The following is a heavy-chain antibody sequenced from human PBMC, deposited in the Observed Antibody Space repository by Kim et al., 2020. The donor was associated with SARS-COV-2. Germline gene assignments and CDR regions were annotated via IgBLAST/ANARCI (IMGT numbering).Heavy chain of an antibody. D-gene: IGHD2-21*02. CDR2: ISRDGNNI. CDR3: AKGVWTGGAACAWDCDLDD. V-gene: IGHV3-30*18. J-gene: IGHJ4*02. CDR1: GFTFSTYA. Sequence: GGSLRLSCAASGFTFSTYAMHWVRQAPGKGPEWVAVISRDGNNIYYADSVKGRFTISRDNSKNTLFLEMASLRPEDTAVYYCAKGVWTGGAACAWDCDLDDWGQGTLVTVSS.